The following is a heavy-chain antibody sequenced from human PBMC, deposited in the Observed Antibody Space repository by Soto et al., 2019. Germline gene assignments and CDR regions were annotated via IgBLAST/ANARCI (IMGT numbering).Heavy chain of an antibody. J-gene: IGHJ4*02. Sequence: GGSLRLSCAASGFTFSSYAMHWVRQAPGKGLEYVSAISSNGGSTYYANSVKGRFTISRDNSKNTLYLQMGSLRAEDMAVHYCARGPGYYFDYWGQGTLVTVSS. CDR1: GFTFSSYA. CDR2: ISSNGGST. V-gene: IGHV3-64*01. CDR3: ARGPGYYFDY.